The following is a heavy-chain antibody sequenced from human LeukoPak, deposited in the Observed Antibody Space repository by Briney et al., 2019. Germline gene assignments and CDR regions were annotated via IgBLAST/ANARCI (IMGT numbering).Heavy chain of an antibody. CDR1: GFTFSSYA. D-gene: IGHD2-2*01. CDR3: ARPIYCTTTSCSYGLDH. V-gene: IGHV3-30-3*01. CDR2: MSYDGSNK. Sequence: GGSLRLSCAVSGFTFSSYAMHWVRQAPGKGLEWVAVMSYDGSNKYYADSVKGRSTVSRDNSKNTLYLQMNSLRDEDTAVYYCARPIYCTTTSCSYGLDHWGQGTLVTVSS. J-gene: IGHJ4*02.